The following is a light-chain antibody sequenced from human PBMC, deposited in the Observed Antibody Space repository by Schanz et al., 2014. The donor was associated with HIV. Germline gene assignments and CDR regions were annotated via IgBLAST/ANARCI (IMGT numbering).Light chain of an antibody. CDR3: AAWDDSLSGWV. J-gene: IGLJ3*02. CDR1: SSNIGSNT. Sequence: QSVLTQPPSASGTPGQRVTISCSGSSSNIGSNTVNWYQQLPGTAPKVLIYNNNQRPSGVPVRFSGSKSGTSASLAISGLQSEDEADYYCAAWDDSLSGWVLGGGTKLTVL. CDR2: NNN. V-gene: IGLV1-44*01.